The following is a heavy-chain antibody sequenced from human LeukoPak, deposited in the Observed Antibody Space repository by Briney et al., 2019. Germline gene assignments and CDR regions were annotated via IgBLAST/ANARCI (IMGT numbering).Heavy chain of an antibody. CDR1: GFTFSSYG. V-gene: IGHV3-30*02. J-gene: IGHJ4*02. Sequence: GGSLRPSCAASGFTFSSYGMHWVRQAPGKGLEWVAFIRYDGSNKYYADSVKGRFTISRDNSKNTLYLQMNSLRAEDTAMYYCAKGSRTTYYYDSSGLDYWGQGTLVTVSS. CDR2: IRYDGSNK. CDR3: AKGSRTTYYYDSSGLDY. D-gene: IGHD3-22*01.